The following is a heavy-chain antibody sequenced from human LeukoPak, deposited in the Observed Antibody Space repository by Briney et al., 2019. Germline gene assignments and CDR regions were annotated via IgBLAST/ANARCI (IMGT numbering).Heavy chain of an antibody. V-gene: IGHV3-21*01. Sequence: PGRSLRLSCAASGFTFSSYSMNWVRQAPGKGLEWVSSISSSSSYIYYADSVKGRFTISRDNAKNSLYLQMNSLRAEDTAVYYCARSGTLLYPGIAARREFDYWGQGTLVTVSS. CDR2: ISSSSSYI. J-gene: IGHJ4*02. D-gene: IGHD6-6*01. CDR3: ARSGTLLYPGIAARREFDY. CDR1: GFTFSSYS.